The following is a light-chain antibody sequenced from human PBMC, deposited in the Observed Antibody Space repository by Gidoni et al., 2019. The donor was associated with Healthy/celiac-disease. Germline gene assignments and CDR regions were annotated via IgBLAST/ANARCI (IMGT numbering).Light chain of an antibody. CDR2: GAS. CDR3: QQYGSSPIT. CDR1: QSVSSSY. Sequence: EIVLTQSPGTLSLSPRERATLSCRASQSVSSSYLAWYQQNPGQAPRLLICGASSRAPGIPDRFSGSGSGTDFTLTISRLEPEDFAVYYCQQYGSSPITFGQXTRLEIK. J-gene: IGKJ5*01. V-gene: IGKV3-20*01.